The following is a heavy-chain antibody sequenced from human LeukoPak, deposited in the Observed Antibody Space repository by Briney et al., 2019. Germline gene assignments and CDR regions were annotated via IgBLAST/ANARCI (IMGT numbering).Heavy chain of an antibody. Sequence: PGGSLRLSCAASGFTFSSYSMNWVRQAPGKGLVWVSSISSSGSYIYYADSVKGRFTISRDNAKNSLYLQMNSLRAEDTAVYYCARDLSSPYCSSTSCQDAFDIWGQGTRVTVSS. CDR3: ARDLSSPYCSSTSCQDAFDI. V-gene: IGHV3-21*01. CDR1: GFTFSSYS. D-gene: IGHD2-2*01. J-gene: IGHJ3*02. CDR2: ISSSGSYI.